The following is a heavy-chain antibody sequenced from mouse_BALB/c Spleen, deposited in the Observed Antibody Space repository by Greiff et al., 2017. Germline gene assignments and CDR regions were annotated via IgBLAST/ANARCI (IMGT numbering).Heavy chain of an antibody. CDR3: ARHTYYYGSSYYFDY. CDR2: INSNGGST. CDR1: GFTFSSYY. D-gene: IGHD1-1*01. V-gene: IGHV5-6-2*01. Sequence: EVQVVESGGGLVKLGGSLKLSCAASGFTFSSYYMSWVRQTPEKRLELVAAINSNGGSTYYPDTVKGRFTISRDNAKNTLYLQMSSLKSEDTALYYCARHTYYYGSSYYFDYWGQGTTLTVSS. J-gene: IGHJ2*01.